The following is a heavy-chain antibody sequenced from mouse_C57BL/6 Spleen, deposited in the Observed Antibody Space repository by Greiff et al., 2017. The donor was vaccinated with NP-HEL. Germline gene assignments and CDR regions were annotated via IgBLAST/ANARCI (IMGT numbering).Heavy chain of an antibody. CDR3: AREGTVVATDAY. D-gene: IGHD1-1*01. J-gene: IGHJ3*01. V-gene: IGHV5-4*01. Sequence: DVKLVESGGGLVKPGGSLKLSCAASGFTFSSYAMSWVRQTPEKRLEWVATISDGGSYTYYPDNVKGRFTISRDNAKNNLYLQMSHLKSEDTAMYYCAREGTVVATDAYWGQGTLVTVSA. CDR2: ISDGGSYT. CDR1: GFTFSSYA.